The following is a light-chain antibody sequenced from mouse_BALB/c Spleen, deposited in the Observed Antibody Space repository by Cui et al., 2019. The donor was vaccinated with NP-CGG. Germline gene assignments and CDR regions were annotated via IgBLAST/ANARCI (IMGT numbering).Light chain of an antibody. CDR1: TGVVTTSNY. Sequence: QAVVTQESALTTSPGETVTPTCRSSTGVVTTSNYANWVQEKPDHLFTGLIGGTNNRPPGVPARFSGSLIGDKAALTITGAQTEDEAIYFCALWYSNHWVFGGGTKLTVL. J-gene: IGLJ1*01. V-gene: IGLV1*01. CDR2: GTN. CDR3: ALWYSNHWV.